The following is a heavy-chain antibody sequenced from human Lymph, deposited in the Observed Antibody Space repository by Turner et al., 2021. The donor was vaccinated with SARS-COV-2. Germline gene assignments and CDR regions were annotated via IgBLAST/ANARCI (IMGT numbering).Heavy chain of an antibody. CDR3: ARETVNNWVDP. J-gene: IGHJ5*02. CDR1: GGSMNSNY. Sequence: QVQLQESGPRLVKPLETQSLTCTVSGGSMNSNYWSWIRQPPGKRLEWIGYIYYRGSTNYNPSLKSRVTISVDTSKNQFSLKLTSVTAADAAIYCCARETVNNWVDPWGQGILVTVSS. D-gene: IGHD2-21*02. V-gene: IGHV4-59*01. CDR2: IYYRGST.